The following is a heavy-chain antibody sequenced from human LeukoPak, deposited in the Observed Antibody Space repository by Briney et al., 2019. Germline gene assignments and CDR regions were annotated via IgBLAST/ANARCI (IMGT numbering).Heavy chain of an antibody. V-gene: IGHV2-70*04. Sequence: SGPALVRPTQTLTLTCTFSGFSLSTSGMRVSWIRQPPGKALEWLARIDWDDDKFYSTSLKTRLTISKDTSKNQVVLTMTNMDPVDTATYYCARSPSGYGCDYWGQGTLVTVSS. CDR2: IDWDDDK. CDR1: GFSLSTSGMR. J-gene: IGHJ4*02. CDR3: ARSPSGYGCDY. D-gene: IGHD3-10*01.